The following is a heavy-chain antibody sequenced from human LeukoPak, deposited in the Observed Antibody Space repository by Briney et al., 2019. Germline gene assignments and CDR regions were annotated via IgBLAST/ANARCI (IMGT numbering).Heavy chain of an antibody. J-gene: IGHJ4*02. Sequence: GGSLRLSRAASGFTFSNYWMSWVRQAPGKGLERVANINQAGSEEYYVDSVEGRFTISRDNAKNSLYLQLNSLRAEDTAVYYCAIASGGRGGLDYWGQGTLVTVSS. V-gene: IGHV3-7*03. CDR2: INQAGSEE. CDR1: GFTFSNYW. D-gene: IGHD2-21*01. CDR3: AIASGGRGGLDY.